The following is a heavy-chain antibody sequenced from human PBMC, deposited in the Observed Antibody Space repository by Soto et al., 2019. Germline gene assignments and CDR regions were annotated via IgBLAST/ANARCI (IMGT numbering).Heavy chain of an antibody. V-gene: IGHV1-58*02. CDR1: GGTFSSYA. D-gene: IGHD4-17*01. Sequence: SVKVSCKASGGTFSSYAISWVRQAPGQGLEWIGWIVVGSGNTNYAQKFQERVTITRDMSTSTAYMELSSLRSEDTAVYYCAANLVTTANPYWGQGTLVTVSS. CDR3: AANLVTTANPY. CDR2: IVVGSGNT. J-gene: IGHJ4*02.